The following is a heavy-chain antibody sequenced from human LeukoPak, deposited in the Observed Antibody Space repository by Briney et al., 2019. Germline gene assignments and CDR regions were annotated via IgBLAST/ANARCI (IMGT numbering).Heavy chain of an antibody. D-gene: IGHD3-3*01. CDR2: ISDSGVSA. J-gene: IGHJ5*02. CDR1: GFTFRSCA. Sequence: GGSLRLSCAASGFTFRSCAMHWVRQAPGKGLEWVSGISDSGVSAFYTHSVKGRFTISRDNSKNTLYLQMTSLRTDDTAVYYCAKDGYDFWSAYQIDLWGQGTLVTVSS. CDR3: AKDGYDFWSAYQIDL. V-gene: IGHV3-23*01.